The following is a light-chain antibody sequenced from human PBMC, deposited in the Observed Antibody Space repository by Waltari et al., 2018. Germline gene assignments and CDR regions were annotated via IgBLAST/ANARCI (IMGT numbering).Light chain of an antibody. J-gene: IGKJ2*01. Sequence: DVVMTQSPLSLSVTLGQAASISCKFSKSLVHSDGNTHLNWFQQRPGQSPRRLIYRVSNRDSGVPDRFSGSGSGTDFTLKINKVEAEDVGIYYCMQGTHWPYTFGQGTKLDIK. CDR1: KSLVHSDGNTH. V-gene: IGKV2-30*02. CDR2: RVS. CDR3: MQGTHWPYT.